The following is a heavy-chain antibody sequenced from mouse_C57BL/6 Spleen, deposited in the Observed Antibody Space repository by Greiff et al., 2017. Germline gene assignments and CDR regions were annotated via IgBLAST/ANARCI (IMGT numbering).Heavy chain of an antibody. CDR1: GYTFTSYW. J-gene: IGHJ4*01. CDR3: ASMDNYDGYYAMDY. Sequence: QVHVKQPGAELVRPGSSVKLSCKASGYTFTSYWMHWVKQRPIQGLEWIGNIDPSDSETHYNQKFKDKATLTVDKSSSTAYMQLSSLTSEDSAVYYCASMDNYDGYYAMDYWGQGTSVTVSS. V-gene: IGHV1-52*01. CDR2: IDPSDSET. D-gene: IGHD2-12*01.